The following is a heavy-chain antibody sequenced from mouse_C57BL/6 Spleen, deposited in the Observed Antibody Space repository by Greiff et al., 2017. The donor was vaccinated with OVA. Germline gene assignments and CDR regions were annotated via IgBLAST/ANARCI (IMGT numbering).Heavy chain of an antibody. CDR3: ARSNYDY. CDR1: GFTFSDYG. Sequence: EVKLQESGGGLVKPGGSLKLSCAASGFTFSDYGMHWVRQAPEKGLEWVAYISSGSSTIYYADTVKGRFTISRDNAKSTRFLQLTSLRSEDTAMYYCARSNYDYWGQGTTLTVSS. V-gene: IGHV5-17*01. CDR2: ISSGSSTI. J-gene: IGHJ2*01.